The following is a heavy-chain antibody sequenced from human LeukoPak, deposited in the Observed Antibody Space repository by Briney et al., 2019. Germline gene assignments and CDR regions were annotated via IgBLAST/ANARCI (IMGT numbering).Heavy chain of an antibody. CDR3: AKVANYCSGGSCYSSAFDI. V-gene: IGHV3-23*01. CDR1: GFTFSSNG. D-gene: IGHD2-15*01. J-gene: IGHJ3*02. CDR2: ISGSGGST. Sequence: GGSLRLSCAASGFTFSSNGMSWVRQAPGKGLEWVSAISGSGGSTYYADSVKGRFTISRDNSKNTLYLQMNSLRAEDTAVYYCAKVANYCSGGSCYSSAFDIWGQGTMVTVSP.